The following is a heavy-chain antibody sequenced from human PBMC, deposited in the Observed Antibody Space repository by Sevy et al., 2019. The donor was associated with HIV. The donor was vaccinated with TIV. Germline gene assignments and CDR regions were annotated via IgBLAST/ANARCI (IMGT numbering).Heavy chain of an antibody. CDR1: GYTFTGYY. Sequence: ASVKVSCKASGYTFTGYYMHWVRQAPGQGLEWMGWINPNSGGTNYAQKFQGRVTMTRDTSISTAYMELSRLRSDDTAVYYCARDVHCSSTSCYTLIDTFYFYYGMDVWGQGTTVTVSS. V-gene: IGHV1-2*02. CDR3: ARDVHCSSTSCYTLIDTFYFYYGMDV. J-gene: IGHJ6*02. D-gene: IGHD2-2*02. CDR2: INPNSGGT.